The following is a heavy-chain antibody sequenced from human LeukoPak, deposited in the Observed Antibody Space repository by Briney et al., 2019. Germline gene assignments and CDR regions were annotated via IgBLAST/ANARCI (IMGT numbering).Heavy chain of an antibody. CDR1: GFTFSSYG. D-gene: IGHD1-26*01. J-gene: IGHJ3*02. V-gene: IGHV3-23*01. Sequence: GGSLRLSCAASGFTFSSYGMSWVRQAPGKGLEWVSAISGSGSTYYADSVKGRFTISRDNSKNTLYLQMNSLRAEDTAVYYCAKDGVGATIYAFDIWGQGTMVTVSS. CDR2: ISGSGST. CDR3: AKDGVGATIYAFDI.